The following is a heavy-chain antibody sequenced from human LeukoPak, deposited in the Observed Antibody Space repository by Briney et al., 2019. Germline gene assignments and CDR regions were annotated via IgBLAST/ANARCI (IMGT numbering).Heavy chain of an antibody. CDR3: AAGRIAAAGTLWFDP. Sequence: GASVKVSCKASGFTFTSSAMQWVRQARGQRLEWIGWIVVGSGNTNYAQKFQERVTITRDMSTSTAYMELSSLRSEDTAVYYCAAGRIAAAGTLWFDPWGQGTLVTVSS. J-gene: IGHJ5*02. CDR1: GFTFTSSA. V-gene: IGHV1-58*02. D-gene: IGHD6-13*01. CDR2: IVVGSGNT.